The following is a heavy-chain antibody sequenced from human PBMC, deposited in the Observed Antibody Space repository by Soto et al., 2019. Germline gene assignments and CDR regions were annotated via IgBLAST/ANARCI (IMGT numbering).Heavy chain of an antibody. Sequence: GASVKVSCKASGGTFSSYAISWVRQAPGQGLEWMGGIIPIFGTANYAQKFQGRVTITADESTSTAYMELSSLRSEDTAVYYCARSGYIVVSMDVWGQGTTVTSP. J-gene: IGHJ6*02. CDR2: IIPIFGTA. D-gene: IGHD2-15*01. V-gene: IGHV1-69*13. CDR1: GGTFSSYA. CDR3: ARSGYIVVSMDV.